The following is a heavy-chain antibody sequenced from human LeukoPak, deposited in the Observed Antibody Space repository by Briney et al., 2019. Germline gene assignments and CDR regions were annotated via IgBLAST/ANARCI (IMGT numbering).Heavy chain of an antibody. CDR1: GGSFSGYY. CDR2: INHSGST. D-gene: IGHD3-10*01. J-gene: IGHJ4*02. V-gene: IGHV4-34*01. Sequence: SGTLSLTCAVYGGSFSGYYWSWIRQPPGRGLEWIGEINHSGSTNYNPSLNSRVTISVDTSKNQFSLKLSSVTAADTAVYYCARGQGTKIDYWGQGTLVTVSS. CDR3: ARGQGTKIDY.